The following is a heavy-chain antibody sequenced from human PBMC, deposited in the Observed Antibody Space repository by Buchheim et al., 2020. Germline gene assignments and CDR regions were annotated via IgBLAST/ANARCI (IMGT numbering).Heavy chain of an antibody. CDR1: GFTFTNNG. CDR3: ARARWGGTGPDY. D-gene: IGHD1-1*01. CDR2: VKKDGSET. Sequence: EVQLVESGGGLVQPGGSLRLSCAASGFTFTNNGMSWVRQPPGKGLEWVASVKKDGSETYYVDFARGRFTISRDNAKNSLFLQMNSLRVEDTAVYYCARARWGGTGPDYWGQGTL. V-gene: IGHV3-7*01. J-gene: IGHJ4*02.